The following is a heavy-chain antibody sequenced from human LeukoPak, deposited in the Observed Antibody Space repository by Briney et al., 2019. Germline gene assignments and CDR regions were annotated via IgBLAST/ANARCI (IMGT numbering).Heavy chain of an antibody. CDR2: ISSSSSYI. CDR1: GFTFSSYS. V-gene: IGHV3-21*04. Sequence: GGSLRLSCAASGFTFSSYSMNWVRQAPGKGLEWVSSISSSSSYIYYADSVKGRFTISRDNAKNSLYLQMNSLRAEDTAVYYCARDHGPDWFDPWGQGTLVTVSS. CDR3: ARDHGPDWFDP. J-gene: IGHJ5*02.